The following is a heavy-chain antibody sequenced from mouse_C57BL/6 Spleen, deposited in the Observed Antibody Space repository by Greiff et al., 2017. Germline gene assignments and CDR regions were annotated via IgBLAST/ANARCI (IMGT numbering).Heavy chain of an antibody. CDR3: ARGAAQAPDY. V-gene: IGHV1-82*01. D-gene: IGHD3-2*02. CDR1: GYAFSSSW. CDR2: IYPGDGDT. J-gene: IGHJ2*01. Sequence: VQLQESGPELVKPGASVKISCKASGYAFSSSWMNWVKQRPGKGLEWIGRIYPGDGDTNYNGKFKGKATLTADKSSSTAYMQLSSLTSEDSAVYFCARGAAQAPDYWGQGTTLTVSS.